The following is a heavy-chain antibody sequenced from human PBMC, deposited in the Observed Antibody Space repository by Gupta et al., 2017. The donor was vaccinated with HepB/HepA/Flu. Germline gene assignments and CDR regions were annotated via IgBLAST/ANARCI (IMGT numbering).Heavy chain of an antibody. V-gene: IGHV4-39*01. Sequence: QLHLQESGPGLVKPSETLSLTCTVSGASITNSNYYWGWSRQPPGKGLEWIGRIFYSGKTEYIPALTSQAIIYADTSKYQLSLELKSVNATDTAMYYCARHLTPFTWGWLDPWGQGMLVPVSS. CDR2: IFYSGKT. J-gene: IGHJ5*02. CDR1: GASITNSNYY. CDR3: ARHLTPFTWGWLDP. D-gene: IGHD3-9*01.